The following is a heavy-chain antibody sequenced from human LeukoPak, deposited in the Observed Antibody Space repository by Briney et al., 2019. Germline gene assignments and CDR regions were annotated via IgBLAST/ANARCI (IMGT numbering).Heavy chain of an antibody. CDR3: ARGHDPRGYYFDY. CDR2: IYTSGST. V-gene: IGHV4-4*07. CDR1: GGSISSYY. J-gene: IGHJ4*02. D-gene: IGHD1-26*01. Sequence: SETLSLTCTVSGGSISSYYWSWIRQPAGKGLEWIGRIYTSGSTNYNPPLKSRVTMSVDTSKNQFSLKLSSVTAADTAVYYCARGHDPRGYYFDYWGQGTLVTVSS.